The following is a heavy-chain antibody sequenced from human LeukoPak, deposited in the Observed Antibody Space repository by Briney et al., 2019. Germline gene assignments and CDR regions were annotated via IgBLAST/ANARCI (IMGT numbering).Heavy chain of an antibody. CDR1: GFSLSTSGVG. D-gene: IGHD3-10*01. CDR3: AHRGPGSYLGFAFDI. CDR2: IYWDDDK. V-gene: IGHV2-5*02. J-gene: IGHJ3*02. Sequence: SGPTRVKPTQTLTLTCTFSGFSLSTSGVGVGWIRQPPGKALEWLALIYWDDDKRYSPSLKSRLTITKDTSKNQVVLTMTNMDPVDTATYYCAHRGPGSYLGFAFDIWGQGTMVTVSS.